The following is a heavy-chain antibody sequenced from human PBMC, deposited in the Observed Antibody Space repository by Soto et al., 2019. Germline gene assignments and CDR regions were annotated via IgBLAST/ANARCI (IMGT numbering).Heavy chain of an antibody. CDR3: AKDASAGITSFDL. CDR2: ISGSGGST. V-gene: IGHV3-23*01. J-gene: IGHJ2*01. Sequence: PGGSLRLSCAASGFTFNSYAMSWVRQAPGKGLEWVSAISGSGGSTYYADSVKGRFTISRDNSKNTLYLQMNSLRAEDTALYYCAKDASAGITSFDLWGRGTLVTVSS. CDR1: GFTFNSYA. D-gene: IGHD3-3*01.